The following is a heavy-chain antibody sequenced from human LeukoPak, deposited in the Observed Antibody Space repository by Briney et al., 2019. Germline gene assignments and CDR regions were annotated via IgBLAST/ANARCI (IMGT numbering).Heavy chain of an antibody. CDR2: ISYDGSNK. CDR1: GFTFSSYG. CDR3: AKDWEDIVVVPAACMDV. V-gene: IGHV3-30*18. D-gene: IGHD2-2*01. J-gene: IGHJ6*02. Sequence: GRSLRLSCAASGFTFSSYGMHWVRQAPGKGLEWVAVISYDGSNKYYADSVKGRFTISRDNSKNTLYLQMNSLRAEDTAVYYCAKDWEDIVVVPAACMDVWGQGTTVTVSS.